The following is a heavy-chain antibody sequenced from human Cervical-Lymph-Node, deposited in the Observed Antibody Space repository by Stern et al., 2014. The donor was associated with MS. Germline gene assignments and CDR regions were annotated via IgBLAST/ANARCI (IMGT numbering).Heavy chain of an antibody. D-gene: IGHD6-19*01. CDR3: AKIAVAGLYYFDY. V-gene: IGHV3-23*04. CDR2: ISLNRGTT. CDR1: GFTFSIYA. J-gene: IGHJ4*02. Sequence: VQLVESGGGLVQPGGSLRLSCAASGFTFSIYAMSWVRPAPGKGLEWVSSISLNRGTTYYADSVKGRFTISRDNSKNTVYLQMSSLKTEDTAVYYCAKIAVAGLYYFDYWAQGTLVTVSS.